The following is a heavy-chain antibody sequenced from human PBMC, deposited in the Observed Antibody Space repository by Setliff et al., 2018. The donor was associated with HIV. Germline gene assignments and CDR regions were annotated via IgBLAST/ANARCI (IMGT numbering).Heavy chain of an antibody. V-gene: IGHV4-34*01. Sequence: SETLSLTCTVSGGSINSGGYYWSWIRQPPGKGLEWIGEINHSGSTSDNPSLKSRVTISVDTSRNQFSLKLSSVTAADTAVYYCARGGGYDRSGYYPFDYWGQGTPVTVSS. CDR2: INHSGST. J-gene: IGHJ4*02. CDR3: ARGGGYDRSGYYPFDY. CDR1: GGSINSGGYY. D-gene: IGHD3-22*01.